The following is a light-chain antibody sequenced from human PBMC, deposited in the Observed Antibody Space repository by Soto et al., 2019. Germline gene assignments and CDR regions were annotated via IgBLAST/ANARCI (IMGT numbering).Light chain of an antibody. Sequence: QSVLTQPASVSGSPGQSITISCTGTSSDVGGYNEVSWYQQQPGKAPKFMIYDVSNRPSGVSNRFSGSKSGNTASLTISGLQAEDEADYYCCSYTTSNTRQIVFGTGTKVTVL. V-gene: IGLV2-14*01. CDR2: DVS. CDR1: SSDVGGYNE. J-gene: IGLJ1*01. CDR3: CSYTTSNTRQIV.